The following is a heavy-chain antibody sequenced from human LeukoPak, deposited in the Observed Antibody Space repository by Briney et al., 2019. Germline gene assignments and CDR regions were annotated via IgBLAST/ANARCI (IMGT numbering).Heavy chain of an antibody. D-gene: IGHD3-10*01. CDR1: GFTFSSYG. V-gene: IGHV3-23*01. Sequence: PGGSLRLSCAASGFTFSSYGMSWVRQAPGKGLEWVSAISGSGGSTYYADSVKGRFTISRDSSKNTLYLQMNSLRAEDTAVYYCAKSITMVSGSRRGYYFDYWGQGTLVTVSS. J-gene: IGHJ4*02. CDR3: AKSITMVSGSRRGYYFDY. CDR2: ISGSGGST.